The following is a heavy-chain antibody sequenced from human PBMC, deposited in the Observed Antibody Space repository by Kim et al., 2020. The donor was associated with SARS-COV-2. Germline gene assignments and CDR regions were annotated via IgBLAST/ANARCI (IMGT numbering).Heavy chain of an antibody. CDR3: ARRLWGGFDY. D-gene: IGHD7-27*01. J-gene: IGHJ4*02. CDR1: GGFISTNF. Sequence: SETLSLTCTVSGGFISTNFWSWIRQPPGKGLQWIGHFHSSGSTNYNPSLKSRVTISLDTSKNLFSLNLRSVTAADTAVYYCARRLWGGFDYWGQGILVTVSS. CDR2: FHSSGST. V-gene: IGHV4-59*08.